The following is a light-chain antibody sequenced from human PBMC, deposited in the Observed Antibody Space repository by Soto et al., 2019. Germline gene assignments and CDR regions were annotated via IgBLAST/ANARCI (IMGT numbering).Light chain of an antibody. Sequence: QSALTQPASVSGSPGRSITISCTGTSSDVGGYNYVSWYQQHPGKAPKLMIYEVSNRPSGVSNRFSGSKSGNTASLTISGLQAEDDADYYCTSYTSGSTLYVFGTGTKVTVL. V-gene: IGLV2-14*01. CDR3: TSYTSGSTLYV. J-gene: IGLJ1*01. CDR2: EVS. CDR1: SSDVGGYNY.